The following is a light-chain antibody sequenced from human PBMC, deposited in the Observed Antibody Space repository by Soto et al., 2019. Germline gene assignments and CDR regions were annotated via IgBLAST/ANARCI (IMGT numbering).Light chain of an antibody. CDR1: QSVSSNY. J-gene: IGKJ1*01. V-gene: IGKV3-20*01. Sequence: EIVLTQSPGTLSLSPGERATLSCRTSQSVSSNYLAWYQQKPGQAPRLLIYGASSRATGIPDRFSGSGSGTDFTLTISRLEPEDFAGYYCQQYGSSGRTFGQGTKVDI. CDR2: GAS. CDR3: QQYGSSGRT.